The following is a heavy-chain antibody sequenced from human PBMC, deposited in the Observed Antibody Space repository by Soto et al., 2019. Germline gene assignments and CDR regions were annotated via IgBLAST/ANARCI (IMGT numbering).Heavy chain of an antibody. Sequence: EVQLVESGGGLVQPGGPLTLACAGSGLKFSSYEMNWVRQAPGKGLEWLSFILHSGEIIYSADSIKSRFTISRDNAKNLLYLPVNCLRVEAAAIYYCATRLSVSYGPLFDQWGQGTLVTVSS. CDR3: ATRLSVSYGPLFDQ. V-gene: IGHV3-48*03. CDR1: GLKFSSYE. CDR2: ILHSGEII. D-gene: IGHD3-16*01. J-gene: IGHJ4*02.